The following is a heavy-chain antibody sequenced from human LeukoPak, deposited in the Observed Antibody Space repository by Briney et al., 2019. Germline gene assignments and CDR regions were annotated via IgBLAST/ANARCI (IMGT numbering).Heavy chain of an antibody. V-gene: IGHV3-21*01. D-gene: IGHD3-3*01. CDR3: ARDRVGVTIERKRMFDAFDI. CDR1: GFTFSSYS. Sequence: GGSLRLSCAASGFTFSSYSMNWVRQAPGKGLEWVSSISSSSSYIYYADSAKGRFTISRDNAKNSLYLQMNSLRAEDTAVYYCARDRVGVTIERKRMFDAFDIWGQGTMVTVSS. J-gene: IGHJ3*02. CDR2: ISSSSSYI.